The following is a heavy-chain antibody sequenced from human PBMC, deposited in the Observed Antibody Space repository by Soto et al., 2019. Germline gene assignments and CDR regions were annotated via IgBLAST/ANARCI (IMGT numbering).Heavy chain of an antibody. V-gene: IGHV3-30*03. CDR2: ISYDGNNK. J-gene: IGHJ4*02. D-gene: IGHD6-13*01. CDR1: GFTFSSYG. Sequence: GGSLRLSCAASGFTFSSYGMHWVRQAPGKGLEWVAIISYDGNNKYYADSVRGRFTISRDISKNTLYLQMDSLRAEDTALYYCARDRSNCWAFDYWGQGTLVTVSS. CDR3: ARDRSNCWAFDY.